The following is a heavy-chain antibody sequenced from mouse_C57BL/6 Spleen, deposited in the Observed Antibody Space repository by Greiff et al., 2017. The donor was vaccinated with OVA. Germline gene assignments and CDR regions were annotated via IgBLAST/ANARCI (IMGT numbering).Heavy chain of an antibody. V-gene: IGHV5-9*01. CDR2: ISGGGGNT. Sequence: EVQVVESGGGLVKPGGSLKLSCAASGFTFSSYTMSWVRQTPEKRLEWVATISGGGGNTYYPDSVKGRFTISRDNAKNTLYLQMSSLRSEDTALYYCARHEGSRAIFDYWGQGTTLTVSS. D-gene: IGHD3-3*01. CDR3: ARHEGSRAIFDY. CDR1: GFTFSSYT. J-gene: IGHJ2*01.